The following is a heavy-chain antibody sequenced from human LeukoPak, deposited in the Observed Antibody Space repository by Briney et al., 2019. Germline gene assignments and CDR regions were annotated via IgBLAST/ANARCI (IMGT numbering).Heavy chain of an antibody. CDR3: ARSQYQLLPPNWFDP. V-gene: IGHV5-51*01. CDR1: GYSFTSYW. CDR2: IYPGDSDT. Sequence: GESLKISCEGSGYSFTSYWIGWVRQMPGKGLEWMGIIYPGDSDTRYSPSFQGQVTISADKSISTAYLQWSSLKASDTAMYYCARSQYQLLPPNWFDPWGQGTLVTVSS. D-gene: IGHD2-2*01. J-gene: IGHJ5*02.